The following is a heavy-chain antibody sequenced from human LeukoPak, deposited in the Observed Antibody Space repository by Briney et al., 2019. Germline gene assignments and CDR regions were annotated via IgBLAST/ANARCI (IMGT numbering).Heavy chain of an antibody. V-gene: IGHV3-21*01. CDR3: ARVRGGSGRSYAADAFDI. CDR1: GFTFTTYS. Sequence: NTGGSLRLSCAASGFTFTTYSMNWVRQAPGKGLEWVSSITSDGRYIYYGDSVKGRFTISRDNAKSTLYLQMNSLRAEDTAVYYCARVRGGSGRSYAADAFDIWGQGTMVTVSS. CDR2: ITSDGRYI. D-gene: IGHD1-26*01. J-gene: IGHJ3*02.